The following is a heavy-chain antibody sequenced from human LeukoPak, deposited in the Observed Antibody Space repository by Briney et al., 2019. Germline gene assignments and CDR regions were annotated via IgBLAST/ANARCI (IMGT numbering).Heavy chain of an antibody. J-gene: IGHJ5*02. D-gene: IGHD5-24*01. CDR1: GFNFDDYA. CDR2: IYYSGST. V-gene: IGHV4-59*01. CDR3: ARGQSRRDGYNLA. Sequence: KPGGSLRLSCAASGFNFDDYAMHWIRQPPGKGLEWIGYIYYSGSTNYNPSLKSRVTISVDTSKNQFSLKLSSVTAADTAVYYCARGQSRRDGYNLAWGQGTLVTVSS.